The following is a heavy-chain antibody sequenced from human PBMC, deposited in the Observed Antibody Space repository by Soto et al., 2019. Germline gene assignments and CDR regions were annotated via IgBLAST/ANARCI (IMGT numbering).Heavy chain of an antibody. J-gene: IGHJ6*02. CDR3: ARLQSSSWRGGQTAYYYYYGMDV. CDR1: GGSISSYY. D-gene: IGHD6-13*01. CDR2: IYYSGST. V-gene: IGHV4-59*08. Sequence: SETLSLTCTVSGGSISSYYWSWIRQPPGKGLEWIGYIYYSGSTNYNPSLKSRVTISVDTSKNQFSLKLSSVTAADTAVYYCARLQSSSWRGGQTAYYYYYGMDVWGQGTTVTVSS.